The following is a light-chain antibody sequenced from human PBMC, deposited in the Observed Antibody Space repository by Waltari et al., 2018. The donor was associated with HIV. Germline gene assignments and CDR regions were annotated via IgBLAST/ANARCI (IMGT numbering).Light chain of an antibody. CDR1: SSNIGEGHD. Sequence: QAVLTQPPSVSGAPGQRVTISCTGSSSNIGEGHDVHWYQQLPGTAPKLLIYGDTRRPSRVPDRFAGSKSGTSASLAIAGLQTEDEAVFYCQSFDSSLSNLVVFGGGTKVTVL. J-gene: IGLJ2*01. V-gene: IGLV1-40*01. CDR2: GDT. CDR3: QSFDSSLSNLVV.